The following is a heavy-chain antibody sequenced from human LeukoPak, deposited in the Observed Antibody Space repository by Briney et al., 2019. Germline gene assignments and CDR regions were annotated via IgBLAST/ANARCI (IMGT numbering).Heavy chain of an antibody. V-gene: IGHV4-39*01. CDR2: IYYTGNT. J-gene: IGHJ4*02. CDR1: GDSLTSSRSSAYY. D-gene: IGHD6-6*01. Sequence: SETLSLTCTVSGDSLTSSRSSAYYWGWIRQHPGKGLEWIATIYYTGNTYYNPSLMSRVTISVDTSKNQFSLELTSVTAADTAVYFCARLMDHITARRAFDYWGQGTRVIVSS. CDR3: ARLMDHITARRAFDY.